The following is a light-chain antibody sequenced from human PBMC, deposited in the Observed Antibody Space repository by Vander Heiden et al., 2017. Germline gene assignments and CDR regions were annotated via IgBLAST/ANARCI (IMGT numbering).Light chain of an antibody. CDR1: SSNIGAGYD. Sequence: QSVLTQPPSLSGAPGQRVTISCTGSSSNIGAGYDVHWYQQLPETAPKLVIYSHTTRPSGVPDRFSGFKSGTSASLAIAGLQAEDEADYYCQSYDNSLSGWVFGGGTKLTVL. J-gene: IGLJ3*02. V-gene: IGLV1-40*01. CDR3: QSYDNSLSGWV. CDR2: SHT.